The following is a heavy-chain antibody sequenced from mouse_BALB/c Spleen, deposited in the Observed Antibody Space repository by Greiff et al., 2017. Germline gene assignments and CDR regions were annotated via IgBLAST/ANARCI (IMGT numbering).Heavy chain of an antibody. D-gene: IGHD1-2*01. CDR1: GFTFSSYA. J-gene: IGHJ3*01. CDR2: ISSGGST. Sequence: EVKLVESGGGLVKPGGSLKLSCAASGFTFSSYAMSWVRQTPEKRLEWVASISSGGSTYYPDSVKGRFTISRDNARNILYLQMSSLRSEDTAMYYCARGITTAPWFAYGGQGTLVTVSA. CDR3: ARGITTAPWFAY. V-gene: IGHV5-6-5*01.